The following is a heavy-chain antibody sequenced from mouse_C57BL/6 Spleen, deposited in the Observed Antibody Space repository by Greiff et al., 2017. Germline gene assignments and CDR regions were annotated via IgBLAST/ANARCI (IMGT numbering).Heavy chain of an antibody. V-gene: IGHV1-69*01. D-gene: IGHD1-1*01. J-gene: IGHJ2*01. Sequence: QVQLQQPGAELVMPGASVKLSCKASGYTFTSYWMHWVKQRPGQGLEWIGEIDPSDSYTNYNQKFKGKSTLTVDKSSSPAYMQLSSLTSEDAAVYYCARSGYYGSSSGFDYWGQGTTLTVSS. CDR2: IDPSDSYT. CDR3: ARSGYYGSSSGFDY. CDR1: GYTFTSYW.